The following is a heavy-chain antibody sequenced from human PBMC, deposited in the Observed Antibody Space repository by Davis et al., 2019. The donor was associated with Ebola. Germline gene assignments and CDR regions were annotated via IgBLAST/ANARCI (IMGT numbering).Heavy chain of an antibody. CDR1: GGTFSSYA. D-gene: IGHD6-19*01. V-gene: IGHV3-21*01. J-gene: IGHJ4*02. CDR2: ISSSSSYI. Sequence: SCKASGGTFSSYAMSWVRQAPGKGLEWVSSISSSSSYIYYADSVKGRFTISRDNAKNSLYLQMNSLRAEDTAVYYCARGRQWLALNYYFDYWGQGTLVTVSS. CDR3: ARGRQWLALNYYFDY.